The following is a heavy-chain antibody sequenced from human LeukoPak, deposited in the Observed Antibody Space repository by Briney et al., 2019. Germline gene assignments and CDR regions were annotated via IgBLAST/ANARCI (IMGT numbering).Heavy chain of an antibody. V-gene: IGHV4-39*01. CDR3: GRITIFGVVDY. D-gene: IGHD3-3*01. J-gene: IGHJ4*02. CDR2: VHYIGNT. Sequence: SETLSLTCTVSGGSISTSDYYWTWIRQPPGKGLEWIGSVHYIGNTYSSPSLKSRVTMSVDPSKNQFSLKLTSVTAADTAVYYCGRITIFGVVDYWGQGTLVTVSS. CDR1: GGSISTSDYY.